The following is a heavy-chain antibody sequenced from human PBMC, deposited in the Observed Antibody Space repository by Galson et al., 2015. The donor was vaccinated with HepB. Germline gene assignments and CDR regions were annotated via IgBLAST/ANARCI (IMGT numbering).Heavy chain of an antibody. J-gene: IGHJ6*02. CDR1: GYTFTSYG. V-gene: IGHV1-18*04. CDR2: ISAYNGNT. Sequence: SVKVSCKASGYTFTSYGISWVRQAPGQGLEWMGWISAYNGNTNYAQKLQGRVTMTTDTSTSTAYMELRSLRSDDTAVYYCARRKQWLDYYYYGMDVWGQGTTVTVSS. CDR3: ARRKQWLDYYYYGMDV. D-gene: IGHD6-19*01.